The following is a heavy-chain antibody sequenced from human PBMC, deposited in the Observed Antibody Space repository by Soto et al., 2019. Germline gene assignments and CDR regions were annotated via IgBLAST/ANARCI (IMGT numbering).Heavy chain of an antibody. V-gene: IGHV1-69*13. CDR3: ARGEMGYSSSPRYYYYGMDV. CDR2: IIPIFGTA. J-gene: IGHJ6*02. CDR1: GGTFSSYA. D-gene: IGHD6-6*01. Sequence: SVKFSCKASGGTFSSYAISWVRQAPGQGLEWMGGIIPIFGTANYAQKFQGRVTITADESTSTAYMELSSLRSEDTAVYYCARGEMGYSSSPRYYYYGMDVWGQGTTVTVSS.